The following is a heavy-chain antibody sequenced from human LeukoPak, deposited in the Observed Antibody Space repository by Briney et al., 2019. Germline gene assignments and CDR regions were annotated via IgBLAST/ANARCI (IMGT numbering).Heavy chain of an antibody. CDR1: RFTFSNYG. D-gene: IGHD3-3*01. CDR2: INSSSSYI. V-gene: IGHV3-21*05. CDR3: ARATYDFWSGYYGHYYYGMDV. J-gene: IGHJ6*02. Sequence: GGSLRLSCAASRFTFSNYGVNWVRQAPGKGLEWVSYINSSSSYIYYADSVKGRFTISRDNAKNSLYLQMNSLRAEDTAVYYCARATYDFWSGYYGHYYYGMDVWGQGTTVTVSS.